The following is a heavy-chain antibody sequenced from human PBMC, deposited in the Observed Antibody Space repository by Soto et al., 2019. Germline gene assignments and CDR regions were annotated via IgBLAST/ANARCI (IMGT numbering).Heavy chain of an antibody. D-gene: IGHD3-3*01. V-gene: IGHV1-2*02. CDR1: GYTFTGYY. Sequence: ASVKVSCKASGYTFTGYYMHWVRQAPGQGLEWMGWINPNSGGTNYAQKFQGRVTMTRDTSIRTAYMELSRLRSDDTATYYCARIKGFLESPSSHYYYGMDVWGQGTTVTVSS. J-gene: IGHJ6*02. CDR3: ARIKGFLESPSSHYYYGMDV. CDR2: INPNSGGT.